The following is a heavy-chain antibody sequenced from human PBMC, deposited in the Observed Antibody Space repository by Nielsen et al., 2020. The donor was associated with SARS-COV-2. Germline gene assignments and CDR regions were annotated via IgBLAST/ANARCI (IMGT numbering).Heavy chain of an antibody. CDR1: GFTFSSYG. V-gene: IGHV3-30*03. D-gene: IGHD6-13*01. CDR3: AGPYSLDFDY. Sequence: GGSLRLSCAASGFTFSSYGMHWVRQAPGKGLEWVAVTSYDGSNKYYADSVKGRFTISRDNSKNTLYLQMNSLRAEDTAVYYCAGPYSLDFDYWGQGTLVTVSS. CDR2: TSYDGSNK. J-gene: IGHJ4*02.